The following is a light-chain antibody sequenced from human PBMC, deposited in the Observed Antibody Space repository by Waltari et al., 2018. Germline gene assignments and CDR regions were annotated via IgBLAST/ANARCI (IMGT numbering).Light chain of an antibody. CDR3: LVWHSTTDHHGV. V-gene: IGLV3-21*04. CDR2: YDS. CDR1: NIGSKS. J-gene: IGLJ2*01. Sequence: SYVVTQSPSVSVAPGETARITCGGDNIGSKSVHWYQQRPGQAPVLVISYDSDRPSGIPGRFACSNSGNTATLTISWVEADDEAYYYCLVWHSTTDHHGVFGGGTKLTVL.